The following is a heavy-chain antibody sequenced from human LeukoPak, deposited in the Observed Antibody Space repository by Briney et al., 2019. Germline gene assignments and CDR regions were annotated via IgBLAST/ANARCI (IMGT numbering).Heavy chain of an antibody. V-gene: IGHV4-59*01. CDR3: ARDRSPEGYYDSSHWDYYHGMDV. Sequence: SETLSLTCTVSGGSISNYYWSWIRQPPGKGLEWIGYIYYSGSTNYNPSLKSRVTISVDTSKNQFTLNLSSVTAADTAMYYCARDRSPEGYYDSSHWDYYHGMDVWGQGTTVTVSS. J-gene: IGHJ6*02. CDR2: IYYSGST. D-gene: IGHD3-22*01. CDR1: GGSISNYY.